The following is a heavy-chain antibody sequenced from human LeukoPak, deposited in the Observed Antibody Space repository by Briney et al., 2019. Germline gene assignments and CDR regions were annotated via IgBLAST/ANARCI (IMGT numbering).Heavy chain of an antibody. V-gene: IGHV4-34*01. D-gene: IGHD3-3*01. CDR1: GGSFSGYY. CDR2: INHSGST. Sequence: SETLSLTCAVYGGSFSGYYWRWVRQPPGKGLEWIGEINHSGSTNYNPSLKSRVTISVDTSKNQFSLKLSSVTAADTAVYYCARGPSFWSGYFDYWGQGTLVTVSS. CDR3: ARGPSFWSGYFDY. J-gene: IGHJ4*02.